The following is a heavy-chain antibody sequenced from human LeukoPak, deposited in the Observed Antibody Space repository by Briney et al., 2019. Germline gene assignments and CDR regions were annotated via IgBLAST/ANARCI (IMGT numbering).Heavy chain of an antibody. CDR2: INDSGDRT. CDR1: GFTFSSYA. Sequence: PGGFLRLSCAASGFTFSSYAMSWVRQAPGKGLECVSVINDSGDRTNYADSVKGRFTISRDNSKNTLYLQMNSLRAEDTALYYCARGDYVGLGKQVGATTKFDYWGQGTLVTVSS. J-gene: IGHJ4*02. D-gene: IGHD1-26*01. V-gene: IGHV3-23*01. CDR3: ARGDYVGLGKQVGATTKFDY.